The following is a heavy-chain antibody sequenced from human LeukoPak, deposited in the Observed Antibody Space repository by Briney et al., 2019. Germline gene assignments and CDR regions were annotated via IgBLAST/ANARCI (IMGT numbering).Heavy chain of an antibody. V-gene: IGHV4-34*01. CDR3: ARHPPMAGTPDY. Sequence: WETLSLTCAVYGGSFSGYYWSWIRQPPGKGLEWIGEINHSGSTNYNPSLKSRVTISVDTSKNQFSLKLSSVTAADTAVYYCARHPPMAGTPDYWGQGTLVTVSS. J-gene: IGHJ4*02. D-gene: IGHD1-7*01. CDR2: INHSGST. CDR1: GGSFSGYY.